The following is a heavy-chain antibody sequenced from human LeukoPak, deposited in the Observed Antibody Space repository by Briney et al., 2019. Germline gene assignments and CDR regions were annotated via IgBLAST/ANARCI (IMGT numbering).Heavy chain of an antibody. J-gene: IGHJ4*02. CDR2: IIPILGIA. Sequence: GASVKVSCKASGYTFTSYDISWVRQAPGQGLEWMGRIIPILGIANYAQKFQGRVTITADKSTSTAYMELSSLRSEDTAVYYCATEEMATIREAYYFDHWGQGTLVTVSS. CDR1: GYTFTSYD. D-gene: IGHD5-24*01. CDR3: ATEEMATIREAYYFDH. V-gene: IGHV1-69*04.